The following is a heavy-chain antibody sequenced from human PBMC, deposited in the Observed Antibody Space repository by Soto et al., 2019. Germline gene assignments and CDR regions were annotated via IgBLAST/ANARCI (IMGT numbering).Heavy chain of an antibody. CDR1: GYTFTSYG. Sequence: ASVKVSCKASGYTFTSYGISWVRQAPGQGLEWMGWISAYNGNTNYAQKLQGRVTMTTDTSTSTAYMGLRSLRSDDTAVYYCARDQYVGPTAMPTRGWFDPWGQGTLVTVSS. CDR3: ARDQYVGPTAMPTRGWFDP. CDR2: ISAYNGNT. J-gene: IGHJ5*02. V-gene: IGHV1-18*01. D-gene: IGHD5-18*01.